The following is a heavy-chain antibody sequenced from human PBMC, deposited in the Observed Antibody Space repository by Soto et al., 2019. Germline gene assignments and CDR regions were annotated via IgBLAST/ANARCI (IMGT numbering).Heavy chain of an antibody. V-gene: IGHV1-69*01. Sequence: QVQLVQSGAEVKKPGSSVKVSCKAPGGTYSSYAISWVRQAPGQGLEWMGGIIPIFGTAKYAQKFQGRVTITENESTRTGYMEMSSLRSEDTAVYYCARSQGGSSSLDIYYYYYYGMDVWGQGTTVTVSS. CDR3: ARSQGGSSSLDIYYYYYYGMDV. CDR1: GGTYSSYA. CDR2: IIPIFGTA. J-gene: IGHJ6*02. D-gene: IGHD2-15*01.